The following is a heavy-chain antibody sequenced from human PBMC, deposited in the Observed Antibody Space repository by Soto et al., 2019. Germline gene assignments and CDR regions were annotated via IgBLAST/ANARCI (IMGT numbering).Heavy chain of an antibody. D-gene: IGHD1-26*01. J-gene: IGHJ6*02. CDR1: GGTFRSYG. CDR2: IVPMYGTP. CDR3: AWAVGVGALYYGMVV. V-gene: IGHV1-69*01. Sequence: QVQLEQSGAEVKKAGSSVRVSCQASGGTFRSYGISWVRQAPGQGLEWMGGIVPMYGTPNYAQRFLGRVTITAAQTASTAYMELSSLRSEDTAGYYWAWAVGVGALYYGMVVWGQGTTVTVSS.